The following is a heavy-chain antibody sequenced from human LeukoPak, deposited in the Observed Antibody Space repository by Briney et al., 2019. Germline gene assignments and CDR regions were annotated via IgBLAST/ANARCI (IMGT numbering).Heavy chain of an antibody. CDR2: IYYSGST. V-gene: IGHV4-59*08. Sequence: SETLSLTRTVSGGSISSYYWSWIRQPPGKGLEWIGYIYYSGSTNYNPSLKSRVTISVDTSKNQFSLKLSSVTAADTAVYYCARHGDYDFWSGYQYHFDYWGQGTLVTVSS. D-gene: IGHD3-3*01. J-gene: IGHJ4*02. CDR1: GGSISSYY. CDR3: ARHGDYDFWSGYQYHFDY.